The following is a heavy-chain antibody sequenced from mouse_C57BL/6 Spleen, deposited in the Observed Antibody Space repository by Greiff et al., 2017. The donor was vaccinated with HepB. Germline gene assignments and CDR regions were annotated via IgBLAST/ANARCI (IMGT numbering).Heavy chain of an antibody. V-gene: IGHV2-2*01. Sequence: QVHVKQSGPGLVQPSQSLSITCTVSGFSLTSYGVHWVRQSPGKGLEWLGVIWSGGSTDYNAAFISRLSISKDNSKSQVFFKMNSLQADDTAIYYCARSYGYDRGHAMDYWGQGTSVTVSS. CDR1: GFSLTSYG. J-gene: IGHJ4*01. D-gene: IGHD2-2*01. CDR2: IWSGGST. CDR3: ARSYGYDRGHAMDY.